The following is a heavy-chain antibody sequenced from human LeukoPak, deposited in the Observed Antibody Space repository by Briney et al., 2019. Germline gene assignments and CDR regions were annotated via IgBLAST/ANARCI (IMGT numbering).Heavy chain of an antibody. V-gene: IGHV4-31*03. CDR1: GGSISSGGYY. Sequence: SETLSLTCTVSGGSISSGGYYWSWIRQHPGKGLEWIGYIYYSGSTYYNPSLKSRVTISVDTSKNQFSLKLSSVTAADTAVYYRARAPEMANLFGYWGQGTLVTVSS. J-gene: IGHJ4*02. D-gene: IGHD5-24*01. CDR3: ARAPEMANLFGY. CDR2: IYYSGST.